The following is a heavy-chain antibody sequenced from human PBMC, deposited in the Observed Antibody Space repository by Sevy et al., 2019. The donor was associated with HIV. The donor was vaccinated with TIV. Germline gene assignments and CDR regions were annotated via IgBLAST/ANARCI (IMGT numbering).Heavy chain of an antibody. V-gene: IGHV3-43*01. D-gene: IGHD3-10*01. CDR1: GFTFDDYT. CDR3: AKDLSGSYYNQDYYFDY. Sequence: GGCLRLSCAASGFTFDDYTMHWVRQAPGKGLEWVSLISWDGGSTYYADSVKGRFTISRDNSKNSLYLQMNSLRTEDTALYYCAKDLSGSYYNQDYYFDYWGQGTLVTVSS. CDR2: ISWDGGST. J-gene: IGHJ4*02.